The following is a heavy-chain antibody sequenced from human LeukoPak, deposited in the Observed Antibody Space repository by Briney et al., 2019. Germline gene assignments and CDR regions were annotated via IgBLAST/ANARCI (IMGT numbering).Heavy chain of an antibody. CDR1: GFTVSSNY. J-gene: IGHJ6*03. CDR2: IYSGGST. D-gene: IGHD6-13*01. V-gene: IGHV3-66*01. Sequence: GGSLRLSCAASGFTVSSNYMGWVRQAPGKGLEWVSVIYSGGSTYYADSVKGRFTISRDNSKNTLYLQMNSLRAEDTAVYYCARDRRVGGSSWYYYYYYVDVWGKGTTVTISS. CDR3: ARDRRVGGSSWYYYYYYVDV.